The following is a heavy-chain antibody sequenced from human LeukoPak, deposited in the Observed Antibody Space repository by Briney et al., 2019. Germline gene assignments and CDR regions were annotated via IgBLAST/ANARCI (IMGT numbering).Heavy chain of an antibody. CDR2: IWYDGSNK. J-gene: IGHJ5*02. V-gene: IGHV3-33*06. Sequence: PGRSLRLSCAASGFTFSSYGMHWVRQAPGKGLEWVAVIWYDGSNKYYADSVKGRFTISRDNSENTLYLQMNSLRAEDTAVYYCAKGDYDYGGFDPWGQGTLVTVSS. D-gene: IGHD3-3*01. CDR1: GFTFSSYG. CDR3: AKGDYDYGGFDP.